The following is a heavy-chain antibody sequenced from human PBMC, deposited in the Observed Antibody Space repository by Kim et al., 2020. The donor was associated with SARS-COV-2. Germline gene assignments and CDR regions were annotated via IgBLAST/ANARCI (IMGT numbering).Heavy chain of an antibody. V-gene: IGHV1-2*02. J-gene: IGHJ4*02. Sequence: ASVKVSCKASGYTFTGYYMHWVRQAPGQGLEWMGWINPNSGGTNYAQKFQGRVTMTRDTSISTAYMELSRLRSDDTAVYYCAREAGLRFLEWLFLAYWGQGTLVTVSS. CDR1: GYTFTGYY. CDR2: INPNSGGT. CDR3: AREAGLRFLEWLFLAY. D-gene: IGHD3-3*01.